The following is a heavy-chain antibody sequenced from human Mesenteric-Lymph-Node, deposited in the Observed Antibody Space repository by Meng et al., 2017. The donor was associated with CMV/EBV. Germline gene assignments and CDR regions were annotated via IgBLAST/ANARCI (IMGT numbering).Heavy chain of an antibody. CDR3: AKELGYGDYAMFDY. D-gene: IGHD4-17*01. CDR2: IYSGGDST. Sequence: GESLKISCAASGFTFRNYAMSWVRQAPGKGLEWVSVIYSGGDSTYYADSVKGRFTISRDNSKNTLYLQLNSLRAEDTAVYYCAKELGYGDYAMFDYWGQGTLVTVSS. J-gene: IGHJ4*02. CDR1: GFTFRNYA. V-gene: IGHV3-23*03.